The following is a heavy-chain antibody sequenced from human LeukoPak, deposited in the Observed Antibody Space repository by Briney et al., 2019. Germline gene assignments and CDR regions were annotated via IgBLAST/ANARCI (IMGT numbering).Heavy chain of an antibody. V-gene: IGHV4-39*07. CDR3: AKEAPTDYAFDI. CDR2: IYYSGST. CDR1: GGSISSSSYY. D-gene: IGHD3/OR15-3a*01. Sequence: TSETLSLTCTVSGGSISSSSYYWGWIRQPPGKGLEWIGNIYYSGSTYYNPSLKSRVTISVDTSKKQLSLRLSSVTAADTAVYYCAKEAPTDYAFDIWGQGTMVTVS. J-gene: IGHJ3*02.